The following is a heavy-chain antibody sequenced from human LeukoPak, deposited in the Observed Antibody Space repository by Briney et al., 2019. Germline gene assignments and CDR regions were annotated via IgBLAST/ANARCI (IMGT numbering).Heavy chain of an antibody. J-gene: IGHJ4*02. V-gene: IGHV3-30*01. CDR2: ISYDGSFK. CDR3: ARGGGSGYYGFGY. Sequence: GGSLRLSCAASGLTFSNYAMHWVRQAPGKGLEWVAVISYDGSFKFYADSVKGRFTISRDNAKNSLYLTVKSQRVEDTAVYYCARGGGSGYYGFGYWGQGTLVTVSS. CDR1: GLTFSNYA. D-gene: IGHD3-3*01.